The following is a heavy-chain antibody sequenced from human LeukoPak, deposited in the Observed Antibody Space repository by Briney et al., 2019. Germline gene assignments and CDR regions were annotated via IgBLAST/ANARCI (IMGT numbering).Heavy chain of an antibody. V-gene: IGHV4-39*07. CDR3: ARGAEGARFDY. Sequence: KASETLSLTCSVSGGSMSSSAYYWGWIRQPPGKGLEWIGEIYHSGSTNYNPSLKSRVTISLDTSKNQFSLKLSSVTAADTAVYYCARGAEGARFDYWGQGTLVTVSS. D-gene: IGHD1-26*01. J-gene: IGHJ4*02. CDR2: IYHSGST. CDR1: GGSMSSSAYY.